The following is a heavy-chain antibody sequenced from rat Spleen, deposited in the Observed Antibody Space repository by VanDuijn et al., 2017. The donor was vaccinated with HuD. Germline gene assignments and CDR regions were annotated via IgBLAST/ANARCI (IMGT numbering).Heavy chain of an antibody. CDR2: ISYSGST. J-gene: IGHJ1*01. V-gene: IGHV3-1*01. CDR1: GYSITSNY. Sequence: EVQLQESGPGLVKPSQSLSLTCSVTGYSITSNYWGWIRKFPGNKMEWMGYISYSGSTSYNPSLKSRISITRDTSKNQFFLQLNSVTTEDTATYYCTTDPMYTTDYYYWYFDFWGPGTMVTVSS. CDR3: TTDPMYTTDYYYWYFDF. D-gene: IGHD1-6*01.